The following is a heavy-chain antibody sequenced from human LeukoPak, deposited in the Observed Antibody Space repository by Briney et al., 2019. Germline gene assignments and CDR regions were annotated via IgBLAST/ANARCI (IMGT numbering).Heavy chain of an antibody. CDR3: ARVRYSSSWYPVDY. D-gene: IGHD6-13*01. V-gene: IGHV1-2*02. J-gene: IGHJ4*02. CDR1: GYTFTGYY. Sequence: ASVKVSCKASGYTFTGYYMHWVRQAPGQGLEWMGWINPNSGGTNYAQKFQGRVTMTRDTSISTAYMELSSLRSEDTAVYYCARVRYSSSWYPVDYWGQGTLVTVSS. CDR2: INPNSGGT.